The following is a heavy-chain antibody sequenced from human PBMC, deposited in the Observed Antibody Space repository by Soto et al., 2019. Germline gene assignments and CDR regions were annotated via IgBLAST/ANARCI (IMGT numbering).Heavy chain of an antibody. D-gene: IGHD2-8*01. CDR1: EFTFSTYW. V-gene: IGHV3-7*01. CDR3: ARGSVGVYYYGLDV. CDR2: IKQDGSEK. Sequence: EVHLLESGGGFVQPGGSLRLSCAASEFTFSTYWMTWVRQAPGKGLEWVANIKQDGSEKYYVDSVRGRFTISRDNAKKSLYLQMNSLRADDTAVYFCARGSVGVYYYGLDVWGQGTTVTVSS. J-gene: IGHJ6*02.